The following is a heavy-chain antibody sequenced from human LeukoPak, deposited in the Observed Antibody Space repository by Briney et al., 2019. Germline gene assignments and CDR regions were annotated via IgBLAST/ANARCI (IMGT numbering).Heavy chain of an antibody. D-gene: IGHD3-9*01. Sequence: SETLSLTCTVSGGSISSRSYYWGWIRQPPGKGLEWIGEINHSGSTNYNPSLKSRVTISVDTSKNQFSLELSSVTAADTAVYYCARHLRKRRSFDIWGQGTMVTVSS. V-gene: IGHV4-39*01. CDR2: INHSGST. CDR3: ARHLRKRRSFDI. CDR1: GGSISSRSYY. J-gene: IGHJ3*02.